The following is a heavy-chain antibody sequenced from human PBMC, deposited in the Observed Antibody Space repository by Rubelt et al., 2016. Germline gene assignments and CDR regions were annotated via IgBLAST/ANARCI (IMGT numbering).Heavy chain of an antibody. D-gene: IGHD3-3*01. CDR2: IRYDDSRP. CDR1: GLSFSRYG. CDR3: ANAWGGPYYAEY. J-gene: IGHJ4*02. Sequence: QVHLVESGGGVVQPGGSLRLSCAAAGLSFSRYGMHWVRQAPGQGLEWVTVIRYDDSRPYYADSVKGRFTISRDKPQNRLFLQRDSLGPADTAVYDCANAWGGPYYAEYWGGGTMVTVSS. V-gene: IGHV3-30*02.